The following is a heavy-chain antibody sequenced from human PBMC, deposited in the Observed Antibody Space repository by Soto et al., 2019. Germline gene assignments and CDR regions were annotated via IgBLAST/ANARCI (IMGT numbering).Heavy chain of an antibody. CDR2: INPSIGSS. D-gene: IGHD6-6*01. CDR3: ARDPYSSSSYYGMDV. V-gene: IGHV1-46*01. CDR1: GYTFTNYY. J-gene: IGHJ6*02. Sequence: ASVKVSCKXSGYTFTNYYMQWMRQAPGQGLEWMGIINPSIGSSSYAQKFQGRVTMARDTSTSTVYMELRSLKSEDTAVYYCARDPYSSSSYYGMDVWGQGTTVTVSS.